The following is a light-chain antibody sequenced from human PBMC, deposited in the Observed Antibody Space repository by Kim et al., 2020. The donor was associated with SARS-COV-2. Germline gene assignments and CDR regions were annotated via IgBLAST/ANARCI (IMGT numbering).Light chain of an antibody. CDR1: NSVTSSR. CDR3: QQYGSFPYT. V-gene: IGKV3-20*01. J-gene: IGKJ2*01. CDR2: DAS. Sequence: LSPGERVALSYRASNSVTSSRLAWYQQKSGEAPRLLIYDASRRDTGVPDRFSGSGSETDFTLTISRLEPEDVAVYYCQQYGSFPYTFGQGTKLE.